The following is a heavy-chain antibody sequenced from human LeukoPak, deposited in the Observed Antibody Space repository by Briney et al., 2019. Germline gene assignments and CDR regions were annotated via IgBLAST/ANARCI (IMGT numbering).Heavy chain of an antibody. V-gene: IGHV3-30-3*01. CDR1: GFTFSSYA. CDR3: VRVASITFGGVMVIDEYFQH. D-gene: IGHD3-16*01. CDR2: ISYDGSNK. J-gene: IGHJ1*01. Sequence: PGGSLRLSCAASGFTFSSYAIHWVRQAPGKGLEWVAVISYDGSNKYYADSVKGRFTISRDNSKNTLYLQMSSLRAEDTAVYYCVRVASITFGGVMVIDEYFQHWGQGTLVTVSS.